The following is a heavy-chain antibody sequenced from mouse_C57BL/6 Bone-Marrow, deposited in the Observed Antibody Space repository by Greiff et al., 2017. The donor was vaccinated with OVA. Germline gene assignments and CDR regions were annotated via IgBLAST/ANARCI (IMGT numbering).Heavy chain of an antibody. CDR1: GYTFTRYW. J-gene: IGHJ2*01. CDR3: ARNPPYLSSYFDY. Sequence: QVQLQQPGAELVKPGASVKLSCKASGYTFTRYWMHWVKQRPGRGLEWIGRIDPNSGGTKYNEKFHSKATLTVDKPSNTAYMQLSNLTSDDSAVYYRARNPPYLSSYFDYWGKGTTLTVSS. CDR2: IDPNSGGT. V-gene: IGHV1-72*01. D-gene: IGHD5-1*01.